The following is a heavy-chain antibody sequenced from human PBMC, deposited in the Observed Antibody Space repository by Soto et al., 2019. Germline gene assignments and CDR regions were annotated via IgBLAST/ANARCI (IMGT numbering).Heavy chain of an antibody. J-gene: IGHJ6*02. CDR1: GGSISSSSYY. CDR2: IYYSGST. CDR3: ARQGITIFGVVTPFYYYYGMDV. D-gene: IGHD3-3*01. V-gene: IGHV4-39*01. Sequence: LSLTCTVSGGSISSSSYYWGWIRQPPGKGLEWIGSIYYSGSTYYNPSLKSRVTISVDTSKNQFSLKLSSVTAADTAVYYCARQGITIFGVVTPFYYYYGMDVWRQGTTVTVPS.